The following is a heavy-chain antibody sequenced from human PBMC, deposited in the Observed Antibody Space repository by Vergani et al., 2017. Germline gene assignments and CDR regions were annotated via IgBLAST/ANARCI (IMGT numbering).Heavy chain of an antibody. V-gene: IGHV1-46*03. CDR2: ITPGGST. D-gene: IGHD3-10*01. CDR1: GYTFTNHH. J-gene: IGHJ4*02. Sequence: QVLLVQSGAEVKKPGASVKIACKTSGYTFTNHHLHWVRQAPGQGLEWMGIITPGGSTVYRPKFQGRANMTRDTSTRTVYMDLTGLRSDDTAMYYCARTSSISRSDYNGEWNYWGQGTLVVVSS. CDR3: ARTSSISRSDYNGEWNY.